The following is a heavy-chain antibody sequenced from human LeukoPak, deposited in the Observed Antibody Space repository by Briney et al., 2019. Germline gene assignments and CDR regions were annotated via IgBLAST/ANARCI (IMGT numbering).Heavy chain of an antibody. J-gene: IGHJ5*02. CDR2: IYYSGST. V-gene: IGHV4-59*01. D-gene: IGHD3-3*01. CDR1: GGSISSYY. Sequence: PSETLSLTCTVSGGSISSYYWSWIRQPPGKGLEWIGYIYYSGSTNYNPSLKSRVTISVDTSKNQFSLKLSSVTAADTAVYYCARGSDFWSLYSAWGQGTLVTVSS. CDR3: ARGSDFWSLYSA.